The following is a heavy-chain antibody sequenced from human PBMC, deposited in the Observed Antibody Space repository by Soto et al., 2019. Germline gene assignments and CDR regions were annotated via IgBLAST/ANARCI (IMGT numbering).Heavy chain of an antibody. D-gene: IGHD5-12*01. Sequence: GESLEISCKGSGYSFTSYWISWVRQMPGKGLEWMGRIDPSDSYTNYSPSFQGHVTISADKSISTAYLQWSSLKASDTAMYYCARRGVYSGYEVSYGMDVWGQGTTVTVSS. CDR1: GYSFTSYW. J-gene: IGHJ6*02. CDR3: ARRGVYSGYEVSYGMDV. V-gene: IGHV5-10-1*01. CDR2: IDPSDSYT.